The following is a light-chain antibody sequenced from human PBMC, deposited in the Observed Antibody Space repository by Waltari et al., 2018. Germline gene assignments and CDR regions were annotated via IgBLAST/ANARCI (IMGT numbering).Light chain of an antibody. J-gene: IGKJ2*01. CDR3: QQYNSYSYT. CDR2: KAS. Sequence: DIQMTQSPSTLSASVGDRVTITCRASQSISSWLAWYQQKPGKAPKLMIYKASSLESGFPSRFRGSGSWTEFTLTISSLQPDDFATYYCQQYNSYSYTFGQGTKLEIK. V-gene: IGKV1-5*03. CDR1: QSISSW.